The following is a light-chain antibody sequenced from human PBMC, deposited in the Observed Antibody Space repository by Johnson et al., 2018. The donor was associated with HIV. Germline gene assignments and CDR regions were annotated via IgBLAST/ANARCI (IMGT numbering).Light chain of an antibody. J-gene: IGLJ1*01. CDR1: SSNIGNNY. CDR2: ENN. CDR3: GTWDSGLSAGGV. Sequence: QSVLTQPPSVSAAPGQKVTISCSGSSSNIGNNYVSWYQQLQGTAPKLLIYENNKRPSGIPDRFSGSKSGTSATLGITGLQTGDEADYYCGTWDSGLSAGGVFGTGTKVTVL. V-gene: IGLV1-51*02.